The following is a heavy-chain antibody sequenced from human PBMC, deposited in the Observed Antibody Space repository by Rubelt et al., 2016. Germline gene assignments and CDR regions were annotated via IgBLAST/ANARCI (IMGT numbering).Heavy chain of an antibody. D-gene: IGHD3-22*01. V-gene: IGHV4-31*02. CDR2: IYYSGST. CDR3: ARVFGGDSSGYSNRYAFDI. J-gene: IGHJ3*02. Sequence: EGIGYIYYSGSTYYNPSLKSRVTISVDTSKNQFSLKLSSVTAADTAVYYCARVFGGDSSGYSNRYAFDIWGQGTMVTVSS.